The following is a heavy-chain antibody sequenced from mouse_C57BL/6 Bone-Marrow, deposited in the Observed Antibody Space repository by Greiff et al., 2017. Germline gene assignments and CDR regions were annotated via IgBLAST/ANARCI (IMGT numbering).Heavy chain of an antibody. V-gene: IGHV5-16*01. CDR2: INYDGSST. CDR1: GFTFSDYY. Sequence: EVQLVESEGGLVQPGSSMKLSCTASGFTFSDYYMAWVRQVPEKGLEWVANINYDGSSTYYLDSLKSRFIISRDNAKNILYLQMSSLKSEDTATYYCAREDSNYGDYFDYWGQGTTLTVSS. CDR3: AREDSNYGDYFDY. D-gene: IGHD2-5*01. J-gene: IGHJ2*01.